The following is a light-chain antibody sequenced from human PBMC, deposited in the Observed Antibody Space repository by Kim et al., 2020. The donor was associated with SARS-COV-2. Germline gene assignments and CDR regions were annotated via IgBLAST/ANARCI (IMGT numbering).Light chain of an antibody. CDR3: QQYNSYSMYT. CDR1: QSISSW. V-gene: IGKV1-5*01. J-gene: IGKJ2*01. Sequence: ASVGVRVTITCRASQSISSWLAWYQQKPGKAPELLVYDASSLESGVPSRVSGSGSGTEFTLTISSLQPDDFATYYCQQYNSYSMYTFGQGTKLEI. CDR2: DAS.